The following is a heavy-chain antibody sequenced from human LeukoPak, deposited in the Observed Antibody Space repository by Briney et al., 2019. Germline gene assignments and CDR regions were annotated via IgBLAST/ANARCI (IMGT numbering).Heavy chain of an antibody. D-gene: IGHD6-19*01. CDR2: IDNSGTYT. CDR3: AKGDRNSGWSA. V-gene: IGHV3-23*05. Sequence: GGSLRLSCAASGFTFSSSSMSWVRQPAGKGLEWVSAIDNSGTYTHSADSVKGRFTISRDNSNNMLYLQMNSLRDEDTALYYCAKGDRNSGWSAWGQGTLVTVSS. J-gene: IGHJ4*02. CDR1: GFTFSSSS.